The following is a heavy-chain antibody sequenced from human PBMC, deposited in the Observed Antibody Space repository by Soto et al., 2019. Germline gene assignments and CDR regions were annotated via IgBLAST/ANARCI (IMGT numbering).Heavy chain of an antibody. D-gene: IGHD2-2*01. Sequence: ASVKVSCKASGGTFSSYAISWVRQAPGQGLEWMGGIIPIFGTANYAQKFQGRVTITADESTSTAYMELSSLRSEDTAVYYCARGNAGVVPAATAGFLLNYWGQGTLVTVSS. J-gene: IGHJ4*02. CDR3: ARGNAGVVPAATAGFLLNY. V-gene: IGHV1-69*13. CDR2: IIPIFGTA. CDR1: GGTFSSYA.